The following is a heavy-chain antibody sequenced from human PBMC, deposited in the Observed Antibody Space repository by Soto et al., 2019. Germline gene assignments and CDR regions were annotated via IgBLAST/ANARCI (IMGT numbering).Heavy chain of an antibody. CDR2: IGSSGVTTTI. D-gene: IGHD2-8*01. J-gene: IGHJ4*02. CDR3: AKNGLDNSPSAIDS. Sequence: PGGSLRLSCAVSGFTFSNYAMTWVRQAPGKGLEWVSAIGSSGVTTTIYYADSVKGRFTISRDNSKNTLYLQMDSLRAEDTAVYYCAKNGLDNSPSAIDSWGPGTLVTVSS. V-gene: IGHV3-23*01. CDR1: GFTFSNYA.